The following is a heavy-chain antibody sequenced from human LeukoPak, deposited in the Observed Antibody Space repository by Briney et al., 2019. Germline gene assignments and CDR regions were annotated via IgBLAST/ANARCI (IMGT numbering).Heavy chain of an antibody. Sequence: SETLSLTCTVSDDSISRSSYYWAWIRQPPGKGLEWIGNIYSSGSAYYTPSLSSRVIISIDTSKNHLSLELASVTAADMAVYYCARGLYDGGWFHFDSWGQGSLVTVSS. CDR3: ARGLYDGGWFHFDS. J-gene: IGHJ4*02. D-gene: IGHD6-19*01. CDR2: IYSSGSA. CDR1: DDSISRSSYY. V-gene: IGHV4-39*02.